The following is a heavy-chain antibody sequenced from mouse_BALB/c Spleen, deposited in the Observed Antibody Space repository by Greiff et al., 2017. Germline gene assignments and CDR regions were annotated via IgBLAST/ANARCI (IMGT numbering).Heavy chain of an antibody. J-gene: IGHJ3*01. CDR3: ARDYYGSSEPGFAY. CDR2: ISYDGSN. D-gene: IGHD1-1*01. CDR1: GYSITSGYY. V-gene: IGHV3-6*02. Sequence: EVKLVESGPGLVKPSQSLSLTCSVTGYSITSGYYWNWIRQFPGNKLEWMGYISYDGSNNYNPSLKNRISITRDTSKNQFFLKLNSVTTEDTATYYCARDYYGSSEPGFAYWGQGTLVTVSA.